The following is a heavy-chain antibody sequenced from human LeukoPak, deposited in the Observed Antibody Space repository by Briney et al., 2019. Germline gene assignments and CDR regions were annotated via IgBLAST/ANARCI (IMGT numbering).Heavy chain of an antibody. D-gene: IGHD3-16*02. Sequence: GGSLRLSCAASGFTFSSYSMNWVRQAPGKGLEWVSSISSSSSYIYYADSVKGRFTISRDNAKNSLYLQMNSLRAEDTAVYYCAREAYRSVGHVYWGQGTLVTVPS. CDR3: AREAYRSVGHVY. V-gene: IGHV3-21*01. CDR2: ISSSSSYI. J-gene: IGHJ4*02. CDR1: GFTFSSYS.